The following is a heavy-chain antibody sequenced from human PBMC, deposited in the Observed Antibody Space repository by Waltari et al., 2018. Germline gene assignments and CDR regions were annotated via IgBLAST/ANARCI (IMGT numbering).Heavy chain of an antibody. CDR3: AKANRRIAAAAVALDY. D-gene: IGHD6-13*01. CDR1: GFPFSSYG. V-gene: IGHV3-30*02. Sequence: QVQLVESGGGVVQPGGSLRLSCSASGFPFSSYGMHWVRQAPGKGLEWVAFIRYDGSNKYYADSVKGRFTISRDNSKNTLYLQMNSLRAEDTAVYYCAKANRRIAAAAVALDYWGQGTLVTVSS. J-gene: IGHJ4*02. CDR2: IRYDGSNK.